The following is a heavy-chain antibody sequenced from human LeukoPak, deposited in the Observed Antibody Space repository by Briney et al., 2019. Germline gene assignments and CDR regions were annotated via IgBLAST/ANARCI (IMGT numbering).Heavy chain of an antibody. J-gene: IGHJ4*02. CDR2: IYYSGTT. V-gene: IGHV4-59*08. D-gene: IGHD2-2*01. CDR1: GDSISSSY. CDR3: ARHAAAWQYDY. Sequence: SETLSLTCTVSGDSISSSYWSWIRQPPGKGLEWIGFIYYSGTTNYSPSLKSRVTISVDMSKNQSSLKLSSVTAADTAVYYCARHAAAWQYDYWGQGTLVTVSS.